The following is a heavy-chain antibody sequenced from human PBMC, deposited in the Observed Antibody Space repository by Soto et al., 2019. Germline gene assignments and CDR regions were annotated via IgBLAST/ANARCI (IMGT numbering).Heavy chain of an antibody. Sequence: ASVKVSCKASGYTFTSYYMHWVRQAPGQGLEWMGRFNPSGGSTSYAQKFQDRVTMTRDTSTSTVYMELSSLRSEDTAVYYCARVRGRYYYDSSGSDDSYGMDVWGQGTTVTVSS. CDR2: FNPSGGST. CDR3: ARVRGRYYYDSSGSDDSYGMDV. CDR1: GYTFTSYY. D-gene: IGHD3-22*01. V-gene: IGHV1-46*01. J-gene: IGHJ6*02.